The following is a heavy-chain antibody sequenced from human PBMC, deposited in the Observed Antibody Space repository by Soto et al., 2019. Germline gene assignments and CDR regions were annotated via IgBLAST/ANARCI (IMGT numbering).Heavy chain of an antibody. Sequence: EVQLVESGGGLVQPGGSLRLSCAASGFTVSSNYMSWVRQAPGKGLEWVSVIYSGGSTYYADSVKGRFTISRDNSKNTLYIQMNSLRAEDTAVYYCARGSMTTVTTYFDYWGQGTLVTVSS. V-gene: IGHV3-66*01. CDR2: IYSGGST. CDR3: ARGSMTTVTTYFDY. J-gene: IGHJ4*02. CDR1: GFTVSSNY. D-gene: IGHD4-17*01.